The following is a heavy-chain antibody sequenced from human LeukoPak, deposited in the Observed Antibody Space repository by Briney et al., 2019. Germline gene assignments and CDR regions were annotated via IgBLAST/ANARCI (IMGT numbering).Heavy chain of an antibody. D-gene: IGHD1-26*01. CDR2: INSDGSST. V-gene: IGHV3-74*01. Sequence: GGSLRLSCAASGFTFSSYWMHWVRQAPGKGLVWVSRINSDGSSTSYADSVKGRFTISRDNAKNSLYLQMNSLRAEDTAVYYCARDGIVGAPNDYWGQGTLVTVSS. CDR3: ARDGIVGAPNDY. CDR1: GFTFSSYW. J-gene: IGHJ4*02.